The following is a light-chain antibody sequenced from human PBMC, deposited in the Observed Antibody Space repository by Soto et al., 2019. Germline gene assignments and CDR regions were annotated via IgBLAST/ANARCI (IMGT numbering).Light chain of an antibody. CDR2: RNN. CDR1: SSNIGSNY. CDR3: AAWDDSLSGWV. V-gene: IGLV1-47*01. J-gene: IGLJ3*02. Sequence: QAVVTQPPSASGTPGQRVTISCSGSSSNIGSNYVYWYQQLPGTAPKLLIYRNNQRPSGVPDRFSGSKSGTSASLAISGLRSDDEAVYYCAAWDDSLSGWVFGGGTQLTVL.